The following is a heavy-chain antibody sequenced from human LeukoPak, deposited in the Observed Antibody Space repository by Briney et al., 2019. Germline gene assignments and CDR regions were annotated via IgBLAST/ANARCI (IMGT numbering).Heavy chain of an antibody. CDR1: GGSISSYY. CDR2: IYYSGST. Sequence: SETLSLTCTASGGSISSYYWSWIRQPPGKGLEWIGYIYYSGSTNYNPSLKSRVTISVDTSKNQFSLKLSSVTAADTAVYYCARAHSMGWFDPWGQGTLATVSS. D-gene: IGHD3-10*01. V-gene: IGHV4-59*01. CDR3: ARAHSMGWFDP. J-gene: IGHJ5*02.